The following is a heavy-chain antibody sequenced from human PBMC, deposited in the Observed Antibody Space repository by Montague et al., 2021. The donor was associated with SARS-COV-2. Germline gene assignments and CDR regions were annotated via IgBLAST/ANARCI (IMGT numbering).Heavy chain of an antibody. CDR3: ARDNYDYVWGSYRYIY. CDR2: ISYDGSNQ. Sequence: SLRLSCAASGFTFSRYALPWVRQAPGKGLEWVAVISYDGSNQYYADSVKVRFTISRDNSKNPLYLQMNSLRAEDTAVYYCARDNYDYVWGSYRYIYWGQGTLVTGSS. CDR1: GFTFSRYA. J-gene: IGHJ4*02. D-gene: IGHD3-16*02. V-gene: IGHV3-30*04.